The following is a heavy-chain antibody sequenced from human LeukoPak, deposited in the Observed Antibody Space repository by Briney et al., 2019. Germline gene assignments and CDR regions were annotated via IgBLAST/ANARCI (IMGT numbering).Heavy chain of an antibody. D-gene: IGHD3-22*01. CDR1: GFTFSSYG. CDR3: AKDPHKYYYDSSGYYYYFDY. Sequence: GGSLRLSCAASGFTFSSYGMSWVRQAPGKGLEWVSAISGSGGSTYYADSVKGRFTISRDNSKNTLYLQMNSLRAEDTAVYYCAKDPHKYYYDSSGYYYYFDYWGQGTLVTVSS. CDR2: ISGSGGST. J-gene: IGHJ4*02. V-gene: IGHV3-23*01.